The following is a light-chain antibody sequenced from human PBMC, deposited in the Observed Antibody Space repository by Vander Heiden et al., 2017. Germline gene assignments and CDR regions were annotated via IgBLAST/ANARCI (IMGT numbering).Light chain of an antibody. CDR1: QDISNY. V-gene: IGKV1-33*01. J-gene: IGKJ4*01. CDR3: QQYDNLHIPPPT. Sequence: DIQMTQSSSSLSASVGDRVTITCQASQDISNYLNWYQQKPGKAPKLLIYDASNLETGVPSRFSGSGSGTDFTFTISSLQPEDIATYYCQQYDNLHIPPPTFGGGTKVEIK. CDR2: DAS.